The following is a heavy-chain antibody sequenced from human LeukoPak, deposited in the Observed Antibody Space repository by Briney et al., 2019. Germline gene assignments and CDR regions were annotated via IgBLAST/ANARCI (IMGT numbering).Heavy chain of an antibody. D-gene: IGHD3-22*01. CDR1: GGSFSGYY. V-gene: IGHV3-23*01. J-gene: IGHJ6*02. Sequence: ETQSLTCAVYGGSFSGYYWSWIRQPPGEGLEWVSGISGGGGSTYYADSVKGRFTISRDNSKNTLYLQMNSLRAEDTAVYYCAKVHYYDSSGYYYYYYGMDVWGQGTTVTVSS. CDR3: AKVHYYDSSGYYYYYYGMDV. CDR2: ISGGGGST.